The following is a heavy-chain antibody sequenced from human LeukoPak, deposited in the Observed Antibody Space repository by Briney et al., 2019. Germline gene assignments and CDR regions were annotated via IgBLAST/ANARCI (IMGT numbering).Heavy chain of an antibody. D-gene: IGHD3-9*01. J-gene: IGHJ4*02. V-gene: IGHV3-48*01. Sequence: PGGSLRLSCAASGFTFSSYSMNWVRQAPGKGLEWVSYISSSSSTIYYADSVKGRFTISRDNAKNSLYLQMNSLRAEDTAVYYCARAGGDILTGYHPAFDYWGQGTLVTASS. CDR2: ISSSSSTI. CDR3: ARAGGDILTGYHPAFDY. CDR1: GFTFSSYS.